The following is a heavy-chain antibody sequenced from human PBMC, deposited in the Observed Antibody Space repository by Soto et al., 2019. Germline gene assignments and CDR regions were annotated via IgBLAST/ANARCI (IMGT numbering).Heavy chain of an antibody. CDR2: AYYSGST. J-gene: IGHJ5*02. V-gene: IGHV4-39*01. D-gene: IGHD2-15*01. CDR3: ATRQGGSYNWFDP. Sequence: SETLALTCTVSGGSISSSSYYWGWIRQPPGKGLEWIGSAYYSGSTYYNPSLKSRVTMSVDTSKNQFSLKLSSVTAADTAVYYCATRQGGSYNWFDPWGQGTLVTVSS. CDR1: GGSISSSSYY.